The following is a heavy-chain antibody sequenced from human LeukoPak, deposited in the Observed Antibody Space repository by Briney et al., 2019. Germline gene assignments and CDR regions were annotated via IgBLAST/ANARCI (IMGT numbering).Heavy chain of an antibody. J-gene: IGHJ3*02. CDR1: GYSTSSGSYY. CDR3: AGSATNGGGFDI. Sequence: SETLSLTCTVSGYSTSSGSYYCCWLRPPAEKGQEWIGRIYSSSSTNYHPSLKRLITISSNTYNNQSSLKLTFITSADTPFYYCAGSATNGGGFDIWGQGTMGTVSS. V-gene: IGHV4-61*02. D-gene: IGHD2-8*01. CDR2: IYSSSST.